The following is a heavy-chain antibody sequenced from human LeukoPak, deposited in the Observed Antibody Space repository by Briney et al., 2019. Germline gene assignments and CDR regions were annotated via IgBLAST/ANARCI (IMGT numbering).Heavy chain of an antibody. V-gene: IGHV4-39*07. D-gene: IGHD5-18*01. J-gene: IGHJ5*02. Sequence: SETLSLTCTVSGGSISSSPYYWGWIRQPPGKGLEWIGSIYYSGTTHYNPSLESRVTISVDASKNQFSLKLASVTAADTAIYYCAKGAGGFSYYNWFDPWGQGTLVTVSS. CDR2: IYYSGTT. CDR1: GGSISSSPYY. CDR3: AKGAGGFSYYNWFDP.